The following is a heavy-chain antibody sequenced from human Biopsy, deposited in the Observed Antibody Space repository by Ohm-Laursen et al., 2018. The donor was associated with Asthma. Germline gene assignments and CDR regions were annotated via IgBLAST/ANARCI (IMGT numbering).Heavy chain of an antibody. D-gene: IGHD2-21*02. J-gene: IGHJ4*02. CDR1: GGSINNFY. V-gene: IGHV4-59*01. Sequence: SETLSLTCTVSGGSINNFYWSWIRQPPGQGLESIGHDYYSGSTNYNPSLKSRVTISIDASKNQFSLKLTSVTAADTAVYYCARGVDRVTGLLDHFDAWGQGTLVTVSS. CDR3: ARGVDRVTGLLDHFDA. CDR2: DYYSGST.